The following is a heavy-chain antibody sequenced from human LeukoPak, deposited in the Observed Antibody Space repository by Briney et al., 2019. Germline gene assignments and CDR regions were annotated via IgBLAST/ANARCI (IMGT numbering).Heavy chain of an antibody. CDR2: IKSDGSSV. V-gene: IGHV3-74*01. J-gene: IGHJ4*02. CDR1: GFTFSSHW. D-gene: IGHD1-26*01. CDR3: VRDGVGAPPFDY. Sequence: PGGSLRLSCAASGFTFSSHWMHWVRQTPGKGLMWVSRIKSDGSSVDYADSVKGRFTISRDNAKNTLYLQMNSLRAEDMAVYYCVRDGVGAPPFDYWGQGALVTVSS.